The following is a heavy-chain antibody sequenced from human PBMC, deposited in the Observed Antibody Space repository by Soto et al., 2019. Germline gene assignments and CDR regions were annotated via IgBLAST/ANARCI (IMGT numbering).Heavy chain of an antibody. CDR3: ARETSTGNYYMDV. D-gene: IGHD2-2*01. Sequence: EVQLVESGGGLVQPGGSLRLSCAGSGFSFSYYGMNWVRQAPGKGLEWVSYISTSSSNIYYAYSVKGRFTISRDNAKNSLSLQMNSLRAADTAVSYCARETSTGNYYMDVWGKGTTVTVSS. CDR1: GFSFSYYG. V-gene: IGHV3-48*01. J-gene: IGHJ6*03. CDR2: ISTSSSNI.